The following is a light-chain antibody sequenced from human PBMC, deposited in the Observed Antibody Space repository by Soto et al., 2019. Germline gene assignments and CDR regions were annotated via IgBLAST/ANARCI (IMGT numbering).Light chain of an antibody. CDR2: EVS. V-gene: IGLV2-8*01. Sequence: QSVLTQPHSASGSPGQSVTISCTGTSXDVGGYNYVSWYQQHPGKAPKLMIYEVSERPSGVPDRFSGSKSSNTASLTVSGLQAEDEADYYCSSYAGSNQFVFGTGTKVIVL. CDR3: SSYAGSNQFV. J-gene: IGLJ1*01. CDR1: SXDVGGYNY.